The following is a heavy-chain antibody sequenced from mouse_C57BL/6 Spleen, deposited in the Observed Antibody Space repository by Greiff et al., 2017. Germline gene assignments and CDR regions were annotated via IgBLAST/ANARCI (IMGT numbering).Heavy chain of an antibody. D-gene: IGHD4-1*02. CDR1: GYTFTDYE. CDR3: TTRGQLSWFAY. CDR2: IDPETGGT. J-gene: IGHJ3*01. Sequence: VQLVESGAELVRPGASVTLSCKASGYTFTDYEMPWVKQTPVHGLEWIGAIDPETGGTAYNQKFKGKAILTADTSSSTAYMELRSLTSEDSAVYYCTTRGQLSWFAYWGQGTLVTVSA. V-gene: IGHV1-15*01.